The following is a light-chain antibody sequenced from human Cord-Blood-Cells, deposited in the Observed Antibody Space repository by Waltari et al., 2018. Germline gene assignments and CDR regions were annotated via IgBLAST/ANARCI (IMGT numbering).Light chain of an antibody. CDR2: GAS. J-gene: IGKJ5*01. CDR3: QQYNNWPPIT. Sequence: IVTTQPPATLSVSPGASATLPCRARQSVSSNLAWYQQKPGQAPRILIYGASTRATGISARFSGSGSGTEFTLTISSLQSEDFAVYYCQQYNNWPPITFGQGTRLEIK. V-gene: IGKV3-15*01. CDR1: QSVSSN.